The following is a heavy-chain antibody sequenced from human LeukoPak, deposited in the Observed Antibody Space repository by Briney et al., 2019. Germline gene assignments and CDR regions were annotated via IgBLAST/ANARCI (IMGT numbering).Heavy chain of an antibody. V-gene: IGHV1-2*02. J-gene: IGHJ4*02. CDR2: INPNTGGT. D-gene: IGHD3-9*01. CDR3: ARVHATGYFSLDLGY. Sequence: GASVRVSCTASGYTFTGYFMHWVRQAPGQGLDWMGWINPNTGGTKYAQKFQGRVTMTRDTSIGTAYMELSTVTSDDTAVYFCARVHATGYFSLDLGYWRQGTLVTVSS. CDR1: GYTFTGYF.